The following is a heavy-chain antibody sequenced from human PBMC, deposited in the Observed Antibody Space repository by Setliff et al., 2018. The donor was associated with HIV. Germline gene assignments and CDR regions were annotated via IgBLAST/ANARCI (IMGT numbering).Heavy chain of an antibody. CDR2: VTHSGST. V-gene: IGHV4-34*01. Sequence: SETLSLTCAVYGGSLSGFYWTFIRQSPGKGLEWIGEVTHSGSTTYDPSLKSRITISVDTSKNQFSLNLTSVTAADTAMYFCAIQRGDVDWYLSVVHWGQGKLVTVSS. CDR1: GGSLSGFY. CDR3: AIQRGDVDWYLSVVH. D-gene: IGHD3-9*01. J-gene: IGHJ5*02.